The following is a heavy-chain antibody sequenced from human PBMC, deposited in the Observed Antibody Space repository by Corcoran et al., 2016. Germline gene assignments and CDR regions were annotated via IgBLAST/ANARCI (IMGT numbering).Heavy chain of an antibody. CDR3: VRDGSAVGRLCDS. D-gene: IGHD2-21*01. J-gene: IGHJ5*02. Sequence: LQESGPGLVKPSETLSLICSVSGDPISSSNNYWGWIRQAPGKGLEWIGSFYYGMRTYYNPSLRNRVTISLDASKNQFSLRLTSVTAADTAVYHCVRDGSAVGRLCDSWGQGTLVTVAS. V-gene: IGHV4-39*07. CDR1: GDPISSSNNY. CDR2: FYYGMRT.